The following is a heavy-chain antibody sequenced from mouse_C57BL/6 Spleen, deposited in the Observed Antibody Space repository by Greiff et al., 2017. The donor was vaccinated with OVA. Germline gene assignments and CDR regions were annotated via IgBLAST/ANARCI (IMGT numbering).Heavy chain of an antibody. D-gene: IGHD1-1*01. CDR2: IDPETGGT. CDR3: TRWVVATRNAY. CDR1: GYTFTDYE. Sequence: VQLQQSGAELVRPGASVTLSCKASGYTFTDYEMHWVKQTPVHGLAWIGAIDPETGGTAYNQKFKGKAILTADKSSSTAYMELRSLTSEDSAVYYCTRWVVATRNAYWGQGTLVTVSA. J-gene: IGHJ3*01. V-gene: IGHV1-15*01.